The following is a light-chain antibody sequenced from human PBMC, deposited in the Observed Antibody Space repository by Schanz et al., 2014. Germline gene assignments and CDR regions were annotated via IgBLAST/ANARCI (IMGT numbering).Light chain of an antibody. CDR3: QHYGSPPLT. CDR1: QRVDSSY. V-gene: IGKV3-20*01. CDR2: GAS. Sequence: EIVLTQSPDTLSLSPGERATLSCRASQRVDSSYLTWYQKKPGQAPRLVIYGASSRATGIPDRFTGSGSGADFTLTISRLEPEDFAVYYCQHYGSPPLTFGPGTTVDIK. J-gene: IGKJ3*01.